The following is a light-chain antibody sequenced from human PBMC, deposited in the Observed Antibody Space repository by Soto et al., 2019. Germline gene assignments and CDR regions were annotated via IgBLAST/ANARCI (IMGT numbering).Light chain of an antibody. Sequence: SYELTQPPSVSVAPRQTATITCGGNNIGSRSVPWYQQKSGQAPVLVVFDDSVRPSGIPERISGYNSGNTATLTISGVEAGDEADYYCQVWDTTSDHWMFGGGTKVTVL. CDR2: DDS. J-gene: IGLJ3*02. CDR3: QVWDTTSDHWM. CDR1: NIGSRS. V-gene: IGLV3-21*02.